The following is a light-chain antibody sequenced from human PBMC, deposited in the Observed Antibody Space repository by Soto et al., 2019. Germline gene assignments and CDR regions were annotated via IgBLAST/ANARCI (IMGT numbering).Light chain of an antibody. V-gene: IGKV2-30*02. CDR3: LVGTHGVT. J-gene: IGKJ5*01. CDR2: KVS. Sequence: LMTQSPLSLPVTLGQAASISCRSSQILVHSDGRTYLSWFQQRPGQSPRRLIYKVSNRDSGVPDRFSGGGSGTDFTLRISRVEAEDVGVYYCLVGTHGVTFGQGTRLEIK. CDR1: QILVHSDGRTY.